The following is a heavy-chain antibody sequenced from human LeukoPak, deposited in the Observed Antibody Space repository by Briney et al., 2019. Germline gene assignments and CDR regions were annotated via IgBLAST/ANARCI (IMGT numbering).Heavy chain of an antibody. CDR1: GFTFSSYG. V-gene: IGHV3-30*19. D-gene: IGHD1/OR15-1a*01. CDR3: AKRTIYSYFDY. Sequence: PGGSLRLSCAASGFTFSSYGMHWVRQAPGKGLEWVAVISYDGSNKYYADSVKGRFTISRDNSMNTLYLQMNSLRAEDTAVYYCAKRTIYSYFDYWGQGTLVTVSS. J-gene: IGHJ4*02. CDR2: ISYDGSNK.